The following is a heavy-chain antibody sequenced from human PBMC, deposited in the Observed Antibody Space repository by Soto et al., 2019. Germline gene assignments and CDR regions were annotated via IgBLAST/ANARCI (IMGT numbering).Heavy chain of an antibody. CDR1: GFTFGDYA. V-gene: IGHV3-49*03. CDR3: TRDRDIVATITRFYFDY. CDR2: IRSKAYGGTT. Sequence: GGSLRLSCTASGFTFGDYAMSWFRQAPGKGLEWVGFIRSKAYGGTTEYAASVKGRFTISRDDSKSIAYLQMNSLKTEDTAVYYCTRDRDIVATITRFYFDYWGQGTLVTVSS. J-gene: IGHJ4*02. D-gene: IGHD5-12*01.